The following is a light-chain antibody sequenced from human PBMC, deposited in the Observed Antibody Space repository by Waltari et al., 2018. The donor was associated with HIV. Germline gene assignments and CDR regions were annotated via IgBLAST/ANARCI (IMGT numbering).Light chain of an antibody. Sequence: QPVLTQPPSVSGAPGQRVHISCIRSRSNIRATYDVNWYQQLPGTAPKLLIYANNNRPSGVPDRFSGSKSGTSASLAITGLQAEDEADYYCQSYDSTLRVVFGGGTKLTVL. CDR2: ANN. CDR1: RSNIRATYD. J-gene: IGLJ2*01. V-gene: IGLV1-40*01. CDR3: QSYDSTLRVV.